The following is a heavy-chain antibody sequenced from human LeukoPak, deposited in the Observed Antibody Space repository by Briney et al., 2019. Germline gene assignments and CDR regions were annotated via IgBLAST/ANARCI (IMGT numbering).Heavy chain of an antibody. CDR2: IRYDGSNK. Sequence: GGSLRLSCAASGFTFSSYGMHWVRQAPGKGLEWVAFIRYDGSNKYYADSVKGRFTISRDNSKNTLYLQMNSLRGEDTAVYYCAKGGGRSTIFYDYYYMDVWGKGTTVTISS. V-gene: IGHV3-30*02. CDR3: AKGGGRSTIFYDYYYMDV. D-gene: IGHD3-9*01. J-gene: IGHJ6*03. CDR1: GFTFSSYG.